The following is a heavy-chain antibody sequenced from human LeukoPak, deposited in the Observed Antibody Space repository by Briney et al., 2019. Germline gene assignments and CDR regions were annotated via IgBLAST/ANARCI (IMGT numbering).Heavy chain of an antibody. D-gene: IGHD2-15*01. CDR3: ARDTPTAYCSGGSCYFDY. V-gene: IGHV4-59*02. CDR1: GGSVSSYY. J-gene: IGHJ4*02. Sequence: ETLSLTCTVSGGSVSSYYWSWIRQTPEKGLEWIGYMSYSGRTDYGPSLKSRVTISLETSKNQFSLKLGPVTAADTAVYYCARDTPTAYCSGGSCYFDYWGQGTLVTVSS. CDR2: MSYSGRT.